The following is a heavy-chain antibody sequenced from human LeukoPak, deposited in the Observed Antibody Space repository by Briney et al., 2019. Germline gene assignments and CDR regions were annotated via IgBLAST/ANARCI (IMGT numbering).Heavy chain of an antibody. CDR3: ARGGHYYDSLGAFDI. CDR2: IYYSGST. CDR1: GGSISSYY. Sequence: SETLSPTCTVSGGSISSYYWSWIRQPPGKGLEWIGYIYYSGSTNYNPSLKSRVTISVDTSKNQFSLKLSSVTAADTAVYYCARGGHYYDSLGAFDIWGQGTMVTVSS. D-gene: IGHD3-22*01. V-gene: IGHV4-59*01. J-gene: IGHJ3*02.